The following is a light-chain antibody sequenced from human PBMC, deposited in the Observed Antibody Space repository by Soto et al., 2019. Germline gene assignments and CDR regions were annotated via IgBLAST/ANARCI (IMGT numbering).Light chain of an antibody. J-gene: IGLJ3*02. V-gene: IGLV2-14*03. Sequence: QSALTQPASVSGSPGQSITISCTGTSSDIGNSNYVSWYQQHPGRAPTLIFHDVSHRPSGLSSRFFGSKSGNTASLTISGLQAEDEADYFCSSYTTSSPVVMFGGGTKLTVL. CDR3: SSYTTSSPVVM. CDR1: SSDIGNSNY. CDR2: DVS.